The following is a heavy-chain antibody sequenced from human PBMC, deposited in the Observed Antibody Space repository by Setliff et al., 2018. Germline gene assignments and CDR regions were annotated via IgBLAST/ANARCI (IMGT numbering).Heavy chain of an antibody. D-gene: IGHD3-16*01. Sequence: PSETLSLTCSLSGVTIGGNNYYYWAWIRQPPGKGLEWIGTISYSGGVFYNPSLKSRVAISADTSRIQFSLKSRSVTAADTAVYYCRFWSYVYKNDDWAQGTLVTVSS. CDR2: ISYSGGV. CDR3: RFWSYVYKNDD. V-gene: IGHV4-39*07. J-gene: IGHJ4*02. CDR1: GVTIGGNNYYY.